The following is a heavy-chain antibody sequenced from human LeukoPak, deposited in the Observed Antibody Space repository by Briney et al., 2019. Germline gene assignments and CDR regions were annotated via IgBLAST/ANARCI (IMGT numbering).Heavy chain of an antibody. J-gene: IGHJ4*02. CDR1: GFTFSSYS. CDR2: ISSSSSYI. D-gene: IGHD4-17*01. CDR3: ARDGYGDYEGGYFDY. Sequence: GGSLRLSCAASGFTFSSYSMNWVRQALGKGLEWVSSISSSSSYIYYADSVKGRFTISRDNAKNSLYLQMNSLRAEDTAVYYCARDGYGDYEGGYFDYWGQGTLVTVSS. V-gene: IGHV3-21*01.